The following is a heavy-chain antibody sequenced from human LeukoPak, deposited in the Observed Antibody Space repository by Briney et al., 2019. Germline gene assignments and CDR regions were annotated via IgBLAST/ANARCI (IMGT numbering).Heavy chain of an antibody. CDR1: GFTFSSYS. CDR2: ISSSSSYI. D-gene: IGHD5-24*01. V-gene: IGHV3-21*04. J-gene: IGHJ4*02. CDR3: AKDDAWLQYGN. Sequence: GGSLRLSCAASGFTFSSYSMNWVRQAPGKGLEWVSSISSSSSYIYYADSVKGRFTISRDNSKGTVYLQMNSLRPEDTAVYYCAKDDAWLQYGNWGRGTLVTVSS.